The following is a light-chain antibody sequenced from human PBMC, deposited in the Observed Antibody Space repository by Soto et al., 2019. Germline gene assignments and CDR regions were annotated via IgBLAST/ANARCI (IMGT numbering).Light chain of an antibody. CDR2: YDT. CDR3: QVWDTSSDPLYV. J-gene: IGLJ1*01. V-gene: IGLV3-21*04. Sequence: SYELTQPPSVSVAPGTTARITCGGDNIGRKSVHWYQQKPGQAPVLVIYYDTDRSSGVPERFSASNSGNTATLTISGVEAGDEGDYYCQVWDTSSDPLYVFGSGTKVTVL. CDR1: NIGRKS.